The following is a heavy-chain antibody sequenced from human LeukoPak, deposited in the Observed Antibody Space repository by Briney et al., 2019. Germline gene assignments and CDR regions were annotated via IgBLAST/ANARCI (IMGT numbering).Heavy chain of an antibody. V-gene: IGHV3-9*01. D-gene: IGHD2-2*01. CDR1: GFTFDDYV. CDR3: AKEGNIVVVPAAMLFFYFDY. J-gene: IGHJ4*02. Sequence: GGSLRLSCAASGFTFDDYVMHWVRQAPGKGLEWVSGITWNSDTIAYADSVKGRFTISRDNSKNTLYLQMNSLRAEDTAVYYCAKEGNIVVVPAAMLFFYFDYWGQGTLVTVSS. CDR2: ITWNSDTI.